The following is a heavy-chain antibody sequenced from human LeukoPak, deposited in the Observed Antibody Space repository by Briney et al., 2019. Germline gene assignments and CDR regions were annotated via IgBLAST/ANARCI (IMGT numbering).Heavy chain of an antibody. Sequence: SVKVSCKTSGYTFTDYFFHWVRQAPGQGLEWMGGIIPIFGTANYAQKFQGRVTITADESTSTAYMELSSLRSEDTTVYYCARGIPLSPWGQGTLVTVSS. V-gene: IGHV1-69*13. CDR3: ARGIPLSP. CDR1: GYTFTDYF. J-gene: IGHJ5*02. CDR2: IIPIFGTA.